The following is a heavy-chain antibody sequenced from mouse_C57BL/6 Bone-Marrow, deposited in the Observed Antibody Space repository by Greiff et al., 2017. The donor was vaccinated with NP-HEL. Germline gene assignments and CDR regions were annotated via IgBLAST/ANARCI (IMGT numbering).Heavy chain of an antibody. D-gene: IGHD2-1*01. Sequence: EVQLQQSGPELVKPGASVKISCKASGYTFTDYYMNWVKQSHGKSLEWIGDLNPNNGGTSYNQKFKGKATLTVDKSSSTAYMELRSLTSEDSAVYYCARKRRNSNSAMDYWGQGTPVTVSS. CDR2: LNPNNGGT. CDR1: GYTFTDYY. CDR3: ARKRRNSNSAMDY. J-gene: IGHJ4*01. V-gene: IGHV1-26*01.